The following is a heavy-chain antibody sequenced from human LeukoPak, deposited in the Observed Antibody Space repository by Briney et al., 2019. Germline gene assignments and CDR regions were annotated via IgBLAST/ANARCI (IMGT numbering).Heavy chain of an antibody. D-gene: IGHD7-27*01. J-gene: IGHJ6*02. CDR3: AVTWDGEDYYYGMDV. CDR1: GYTFTSYD. Sequence: ASVKVSCKASGYTFTSYDINWVRQATGQGLEWMGWMNPNSGNTGYAQKFQGRVTMTRNTSIRTAYMELSSLRSEDTAVYYCAVTWDGEDYYYGMDVWGQGTTVTVSS. V-gene: IGHV1-8*01. CDR2: MNPNSGNT.